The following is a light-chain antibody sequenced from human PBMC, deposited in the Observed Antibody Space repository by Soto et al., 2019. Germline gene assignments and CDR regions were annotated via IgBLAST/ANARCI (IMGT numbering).Light chain of an antibody. CDR3: QQSYNAPIT. Sequence: DIQMTQSPSSLSASVGDRVTITCRASQNIINYLNWYQQKPGKAPQLLIYVASRLESGVPSRFSGSGSGTDFTLTISSLQPEYFATYYCQQSYNAPITFGQGTRLDI. CDR1: QNIINY. V-gene: IGKV1-39*01. J-gene: IGKJ5*01. CDR2: VAS.